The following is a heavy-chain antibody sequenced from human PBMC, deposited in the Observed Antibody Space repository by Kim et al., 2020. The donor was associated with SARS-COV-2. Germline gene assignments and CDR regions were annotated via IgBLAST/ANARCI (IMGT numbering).Heavy chain of an antibody. CDR3: ASRGR. D-gene: IGHD3-10*01. J-gene: IGHJ4*02. Sequence: EIIQSGSTNHTPSLKSRVTISVDTSKNQCSLNLTSVTAADTAVYYCASRGRWGQGTLVTVSS. CDR2: IIQSGST. V-gene: IGHV4-34*12.